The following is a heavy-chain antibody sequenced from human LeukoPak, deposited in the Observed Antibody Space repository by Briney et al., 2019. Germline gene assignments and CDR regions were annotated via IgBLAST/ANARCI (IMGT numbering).Heavy chain of an antibody. J-gene: IGHJ3*02. CDR3: ATDHYDSSALFNDAFDI. CDR1: GFTFSSYS. Sequence: GGSLRLSCAASGFTFSSYSMNWVRQAPGKGLEWVSYVSSSGSTIYYADSVKGRFTISRDNAKNSLYLQMNSLRAEDTAVYYCATDHYDSSALFNDAFDIWGQGTMVTVSS. V-gene: IGHV3-48*04. D-gene: IGHD3-22*01. CDR2: VSSSGSTI.